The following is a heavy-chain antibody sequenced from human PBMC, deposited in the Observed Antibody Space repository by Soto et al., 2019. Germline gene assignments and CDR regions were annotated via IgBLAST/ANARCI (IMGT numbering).Heavy chain of an antibody. CDR1: GFPFSSTD. Sequence: PRLSCAAPGFPFSSTDMTWVRQAPGKGLDWVSTIDGSGGTTYYADSVKGRFTISRDNSMNTVYLQMNSLRADDTALYYCAKNSGWFNTWGQGALVTVSS. CDR2: IDGSGGTT. J-gene: IGHJ5*02. V-gene: IGHV3-23*01. D-gene: IGHD3-10*01. CDR3: AKNSGWFNT.